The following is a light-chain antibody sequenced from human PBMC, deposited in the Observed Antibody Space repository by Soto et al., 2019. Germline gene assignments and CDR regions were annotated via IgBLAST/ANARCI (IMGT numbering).Light chain of an antibody. CDR3: QQYGDSPPST. J-gene: IGKJ1*01. V-gene: IGKV3-20*01. CDR1: QSLTSNS. Sequence: EIVLTQSPGTLSLSPGERGTLSCRASQSLTSNSLAWYQKRPGQAPRLLVYGASTRVTDIPDRFSGSWSGTDFTLTINGLEPDDFAVYYCQQYGDSPPSTFGQGTKVEV. CDR2: GAS.